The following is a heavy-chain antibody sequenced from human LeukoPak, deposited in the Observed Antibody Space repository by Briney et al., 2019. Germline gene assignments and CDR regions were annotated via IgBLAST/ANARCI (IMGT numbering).Heavy chain of an antibody. Sequence: ASVKVSCKASGYTFTSYGISWVRQAPGQGLEWMGWISAYNGNTNYAQKFQGRVTMTIDTSTSTAYMELRSLRSDDTAVYYCARANGDYVPHYFDYWGQGTLVTVSS. V-gene: IGHV1-18*01. CDR2: ISAYNGNT. D-gene: IGHD4-17*01. CDR1: GYTFTSYG. CDR3: ARANGDYVPHYFDY. J-gene: IGHJ4*02.